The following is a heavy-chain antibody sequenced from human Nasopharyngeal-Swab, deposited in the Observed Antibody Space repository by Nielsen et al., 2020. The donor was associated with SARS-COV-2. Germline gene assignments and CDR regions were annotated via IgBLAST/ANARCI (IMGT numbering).Heavy chain of an antibody. Sequence: WVRQAPGQGLEWMGGIIPIFGTANYARKFQGRVTITADKSTSTAYMELSSLRSEDTAVYYCARDTMVRGVIITPYDAFDIWGQGTMVTVSS. CDR2: IIPIFGTA. J-gene: IGHJ3*02. D-gene: IGHD3-10*01. CDR3: ARDTMVRGVIITPYDAFDI. V-gene: IGHV1-69*06.